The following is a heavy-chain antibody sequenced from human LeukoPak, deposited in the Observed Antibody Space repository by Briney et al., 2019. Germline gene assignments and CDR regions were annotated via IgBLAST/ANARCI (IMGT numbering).Heavy chain of an antibody. CDR3: ALGRWYYDSSGTVNSNWFDP. CDR2: IYYSGST. D-gene: IGHD3-22*01. CDR1: GGSISSRSHY. J-gene: IGHJ5*02. V-gene: IGHV4-39*07. Sequence: PSETLSLTCTVSGGSISSRSHYWGWIRQPPGKGLEWIGSIYYSGSTNYNPSLKSRVTISVDTSKNQFSLKLRSVTAADTAVYYCALGRWYYDSSGTVNSNWFDPWGQGTLVTVSS.